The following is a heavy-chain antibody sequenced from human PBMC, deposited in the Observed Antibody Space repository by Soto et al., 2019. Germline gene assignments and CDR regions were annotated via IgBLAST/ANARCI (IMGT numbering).Heavy chain of an antibody. D-gene: IGHD6-19*01. Sequence: QMQLVQSGPEVKKPGTSVKVSCKASGFTFTSSAVQWVRQARGQRLEWIGWIVVGSGNTNYAQKFQERVTITRDMSTSTAYMELGSLSSEDTAVYYCAAGYSSGLGYNWFDPWGQGTLVTVSS. CDR3: AAGYSSGLGYNWFDP. V-gene: IGHV1-58*01. J-gene: IGHJ5*02. CDR2: IVVGSGNT. CDR1: GFTFTSSA.